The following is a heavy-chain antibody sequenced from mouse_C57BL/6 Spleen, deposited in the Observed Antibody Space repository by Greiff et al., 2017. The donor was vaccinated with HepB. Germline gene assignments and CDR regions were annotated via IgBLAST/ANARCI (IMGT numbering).Heavy chain of an antibody. CDR1: GYTFTSYW. J-gene: IGHJ1*03. CDR2: IDPSDSET. CDR3: ATGGDTGYFDV. Sequence: QVQLQQPGAELVRPGSSVKLSCKASGYTFTSYWMHWVKQRPIQGLEWIGNIDPSDSETHYNQKFKDKATLTVDKSYSTAYMQLSSLTSEDSAVYYCATGGDTGYFDVWGTGTTVTVSS. V-gene: IGHV1-52*01. D-gene: IGHD1-1*02.